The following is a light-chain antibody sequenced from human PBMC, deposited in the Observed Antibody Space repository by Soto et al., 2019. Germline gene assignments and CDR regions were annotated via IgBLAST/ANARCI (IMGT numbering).Light chain of an antibody. CDR1: QSVSSY. Sequence: EIVLTQSPATLSLSPGERATHSCRASQSVSSYLAWYQQKPGQAPRLLIYDASNRATGIPARFSGSGSVADFTLTISSLEPEDFAVYYCQQRSNWPSTFGQGTRLEIK. CDR3: QQRSNWPST. CDR2: DAS. J-gene: IGKJ5*01. V-gene: IGKV3-11*01.